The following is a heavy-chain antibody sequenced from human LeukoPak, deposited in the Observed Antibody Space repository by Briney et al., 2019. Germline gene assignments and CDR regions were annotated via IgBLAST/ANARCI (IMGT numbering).Heavy chain of an antibody. J-gene: IGHJ6*02. CDR3: AKDLSPLYYYYGMDV. V-gene: IGHV3-23*01. Sequence: GGSLRLSCAASGFTFSSYAMSWVLQAPGKGLEWVSGISGSGGSTYYADSVKGRFTISRDNSKNTLYLQMNSLSAEDTAVYYCAKDLSPLYYYYGMDVWGQGTTVTVSS. CDR1: GFTFSSYA. CDR2: ISGSGGST.